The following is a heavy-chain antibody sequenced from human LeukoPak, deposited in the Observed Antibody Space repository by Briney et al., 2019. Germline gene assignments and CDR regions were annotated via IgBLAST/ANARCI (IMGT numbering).Heavy chain of an antibody. CDR1: GFTVSSNS. Sequence: GGSLRLSCAASGFTVSSNSMSWVRQAPGKGLEWVSVIYSGGSTCYADSVKGRFTISRDNSKNTLYLQMNSLRAEDTAVYYCAREISSGWYDDWGQGTLVTVSS. CDR2: IYSGGST. CDR3: AREISSGWYDD. J-gene: IGHJ5*02. D-gene: IGHD6-19*01. V-gene: IGHV3-66*01.